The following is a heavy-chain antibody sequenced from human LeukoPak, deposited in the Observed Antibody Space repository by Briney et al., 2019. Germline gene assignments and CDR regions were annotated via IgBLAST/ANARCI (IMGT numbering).Heavy chain of an antibody. CDR1: GGSISSYY. CDR3: ARSGLLWFGESPFDY. D-gene: IGHD3-10*01. V-gene: IGHV4-59*01. Sequence: SETLSLTCTVSGGSISSYYWSWIRQPPGKGLEWIGYIYYSGSTNYNPSLKSRVTISVDTSKNQFSLKLSSVTAADTAVYYCARSGLLWFGESPFDYWGQGTLVTVSP. J-gene: IGHJ4*02. CDR2: IYYSGST.